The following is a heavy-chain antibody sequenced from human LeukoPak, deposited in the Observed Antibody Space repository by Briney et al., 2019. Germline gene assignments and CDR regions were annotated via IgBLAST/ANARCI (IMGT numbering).Heavy chain of an antibody. V-gene: IGHV1-8*02. J-gene: IGHJ6*02. CDR3: ARGQGGKMATIEIQSYYYYYGMDV. CDR2: MNPNSGNT. Sequence: ASVKVSCKASGYTFTSYAMNWVRQAPGQGLEWMGWMNPNSGNTGYAQKFQGRVTMTRNTSISTAYMELSSLRSEDTAVYYCARGQGGKMATIEIQSYYYYYGMDVWGQGTTVTVSS. CDR1: GYTFTSYA. D-gene: IGHD5-24*01.